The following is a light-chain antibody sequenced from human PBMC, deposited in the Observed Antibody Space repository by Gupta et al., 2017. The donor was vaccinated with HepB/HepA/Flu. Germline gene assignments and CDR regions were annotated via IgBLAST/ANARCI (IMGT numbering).Light chain of an antibody. Sequence: DIPMTHYPPSLPVTPGEPAAISCGSSESLLHRNGHNYLNCYLRRPVQSPQLLIILLSNRASGVPGRFSGSGSGTYFTLDISRVEAEDVGVYFCNQTRQRPLTFGGGTRVEMK. CDR1: ESLLHRNGHNY. J-gene: IGKJ4*01. CDR3: NQTRQRPLT. CDR2: LLS. V-gene: IGKV2-28*01.